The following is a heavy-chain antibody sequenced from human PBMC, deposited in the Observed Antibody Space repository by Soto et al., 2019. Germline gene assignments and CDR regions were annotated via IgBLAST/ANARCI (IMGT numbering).Heavy chain of an antibody. Sequence: SETLSLTCTVSGGSISSYYWSWIRQPPGKGLEWIGYIYYSGSTNYNPSLKSRVTISVDTSKNQFSLKLSSVTAADTAVYYCARVGRRDYDILTGHYNRNNWFDPWGQGTLGTVS. V-gene: IGHV4-59*01. J-gene: IGHJ5*02. CDR2: IYYSGST. CDR3: ARVGRRDYDILTGHYNRNNWFDP. D-gene: IGHD3-9*01. CDR1: GGSISSYY.